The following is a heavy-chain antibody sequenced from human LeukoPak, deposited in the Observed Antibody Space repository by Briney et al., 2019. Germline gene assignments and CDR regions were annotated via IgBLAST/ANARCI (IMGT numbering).Heavy chain of an antibody. CDR1: GFTFSNYA. D-gene: IGHD6-13*01. CDR2: ISGSGGSA. J-gene: IGHJ4*02. CDR3: AKVPPAAAGYYFDY. Sequence: QPGGSLRLSCAASGFTFSNYAMTWVRQAPGKGLEWVSAISGSGGSAYYADSVKGRFTISRDKSKNTLYLQMNSLRAEDTAVYHCAKVPPAAAGYYFDYWGQGTLVTVSS. V-gene: IGHV3-23*01.